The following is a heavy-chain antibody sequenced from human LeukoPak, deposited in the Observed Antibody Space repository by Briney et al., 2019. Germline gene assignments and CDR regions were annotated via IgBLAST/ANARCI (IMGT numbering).Heavy chain of an antibody. CDR1: GYTFTSYG. D-gene: IGHD6-19*01. J-gene: IGHJ6*04. Sequence: ASVKVSCKASGYTFTSYGISWVRQAPGQELEWMGWISAYNGNTNYAQKLQGRVTMTTDTSTSTAYMELRSLRSDDTAVYYCARDGWYKSYYYYGMDVWGKGTTVTVSS. CDR2: ISAYNGNT. CDR3: ARDGWYKSYYYYGMDV. V-gene: IGHV1-18*04.